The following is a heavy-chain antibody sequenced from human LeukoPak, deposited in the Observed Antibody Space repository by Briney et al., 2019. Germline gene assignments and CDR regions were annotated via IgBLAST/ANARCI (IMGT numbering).Heavy chain of an antibody. Sequence: GASVKVSCKASGYTFTGYYMHWVRQAPGQGLEWMGWINPNSGGTNYAQKFQGRVTMTRDTSISTAYMELSRLRSDDTAVYYCARDRYCSGGSCHRRFDPWGQGTLVTVSS. CDR2: INPNSGGT. CDR1: GYTFTGYY. CDR3: ARDRYCSGGSCHRRFDP. D-gene: IGHD2-15*01. J-gene: IGHJ5*02. V-gene: IGHV1-2*02.